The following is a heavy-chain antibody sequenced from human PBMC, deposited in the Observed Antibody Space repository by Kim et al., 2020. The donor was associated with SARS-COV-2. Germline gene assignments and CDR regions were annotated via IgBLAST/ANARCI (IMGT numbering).Heavy chain of an antibody. D-gene: IGHD3-10*01. J-gene: IGHJ5*02. V-gene: IGHV1-69*13. CDR1: GGTFSSYA. Sequence: SVKVSCKASGGTFSSYAISWVRQAPGQGLEWMGGIIPIFGTANYAQKFQGRVTITADESTSTAYMELSSLRSEDTAVYYCARAPYYYGSGSSNWFDPWGQGTLVTVSS. CDR3: ARAPYYYGSGSSNWFDP. CDR2: IIPIFGTA.